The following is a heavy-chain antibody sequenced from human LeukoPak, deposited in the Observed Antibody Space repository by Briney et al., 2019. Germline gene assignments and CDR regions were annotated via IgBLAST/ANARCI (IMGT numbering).Heavy chain of an antibody. D-gene: IGHD4-17*01. Sequence: KTSETLSLTCTVSGGSISRYYWSWIRQPPGKGLEWIGYINYSGSTKYNPSLKSRVTTSVDTSKNQFSLKLSSVTAADTAAYFCARDPHYGDILNDPFDIWGQGTMVTVSS. V-gene: IGHV4-59*01. CDR1: GGSISRYY. CDR2: INYSGST. J-gene: IGHJ3*02. CDR3: ARDPHYGDILNDPFDI.